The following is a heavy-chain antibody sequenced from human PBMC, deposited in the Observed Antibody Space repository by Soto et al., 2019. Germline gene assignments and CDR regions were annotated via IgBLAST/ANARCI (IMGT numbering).Heavy chain of an antibody. J-gene: IGHJ4*02. Sequence: EVQLLESGGGLVQPGGSLRLSCAASGFTFSSYAMSWVRQAPGKGLEWVSAISGSGGSTYYADSVKGRFTISRDNSKNTLYLQMNSLRAEDTAVYYCAKRYIDCSSTSCYPTYYFDYWGQGTLVTVSS. V-gene: IGHV3-23*01. CDR2: ISGSGGST. D-gene: IGHD2-2*01. CDR1: GFTFSSYA. CDR3: AKRYIDCSSTSCYPTYYFDY.